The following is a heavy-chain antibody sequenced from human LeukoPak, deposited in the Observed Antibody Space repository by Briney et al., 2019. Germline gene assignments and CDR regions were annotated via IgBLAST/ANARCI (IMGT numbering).Heavy chain of an antibody. Sequence: PSETLSLTCTVSGGSISSGSYYWSWIRQPAGKGLEWIGRIYTSGSTNYNPSLKSRVTISVDTSKNQFSLKLSSVTAADTAVYYCATYSSGWSLGRPYYYYMGVWGKGTTVTISS. CDR3: ATYSSGWSLGRPYYYYMGV. D-gene: IGHD6-19*01. CDR1: GGSISSGSYY. V-gene: IGHV4-61*02. J-gene: IGHJ6*03. CDR2: IYTSGST.